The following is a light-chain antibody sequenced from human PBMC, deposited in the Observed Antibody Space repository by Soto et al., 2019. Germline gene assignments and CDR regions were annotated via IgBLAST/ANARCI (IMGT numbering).Light chain of an antibody. J-gene: IGKJ5*01. Sequence: DIQMTQSPSSLSASVGDRVTITCRASQYISTSLNWYQQKPGNAPNLLIYDASRLQSGVPSWFSGSGSGTDFTLTITSLQHDDFGTYYCQQSYSTPTFGQGTRVDIK. V-gene: IGKV1-39*01. CDR3: QQSYSTPT. CDR1: QYISTS. CDR2: DAS.